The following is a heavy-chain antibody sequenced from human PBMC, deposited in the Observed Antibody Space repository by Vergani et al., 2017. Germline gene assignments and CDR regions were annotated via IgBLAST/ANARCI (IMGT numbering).Heavy chain of an antibody. J-gene: IGHJ4*02. CDR3: AGDRGNSGDYNFDY. CDR1: GYTFRNYG. CDR2: ISVYNGET. V-gene: IGHV1-18*04. D-gene: IGHD1-26*01. Sequence: QVQLVQSGAEVKKPGALVKVSCEGSGYTFRNYGISWVRQAPGEGLEWLGWISVYNGETKFAQKFQGRVTLTRDTSTDTAYMVMGSLRSDDTAVYYCAGDRGNSGDYNFDYWGQGTLVTVSS.